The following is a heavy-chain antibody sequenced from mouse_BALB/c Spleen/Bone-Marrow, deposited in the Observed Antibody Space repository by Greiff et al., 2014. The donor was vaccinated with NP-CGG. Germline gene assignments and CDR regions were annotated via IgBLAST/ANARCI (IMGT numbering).Heavy chain of an antibody. D-gene: IGHD1-1*01. CDR2: IDPANGNT. J-gene: IGHJ2*01. CDR1: GFNIKDTY. Sequence: DVQLQESGAELVKPGASVKLSCTASGFNIKDTYMHWVKQRPEQGLEWIGRIDPANGNTKYDPKFQGKATITADTSSNTAYLQLSSLTSEDTAVYYCARIYYYGRGYFDYRGQGTTLTVPS. V-gene: IGHV14-3*02. CDR3: ARIYYYGRGYFDY.